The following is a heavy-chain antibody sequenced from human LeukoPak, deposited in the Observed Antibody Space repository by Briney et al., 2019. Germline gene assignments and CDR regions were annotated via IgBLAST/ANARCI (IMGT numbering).Heavy chain of an antibody. Sequence: GGSLRLSCAASGFTLSNYWMSWVRQGPGKGLEWVANIKEDGSEKNYVDSVKGRFTISRDNAKNLLYLQMNSLRGDDTAVYYCGREVPGGATILDYWGQGTLVTVSS. J-gene: IGHJ4*02. D-gene: IGHD1-26*01. V-gene: IGHV3-7*04. CDR2: IKEDGSEK. CDR3: GREVPGGATILDY. CDR1: GFTLSNYW.